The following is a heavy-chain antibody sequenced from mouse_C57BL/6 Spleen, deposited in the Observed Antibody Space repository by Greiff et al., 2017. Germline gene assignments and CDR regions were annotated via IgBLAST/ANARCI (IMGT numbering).Heavy chain of an antibody. D-gene: IGHD1-1*01. V-gene: IGHV1-69*01. CDR1: GYTFTSYW. J-gene: IGHJ4*01. Sequence: VQLQQPGAELVMPGASVKLSCKASGYTFTSYWMHWVKQRPGQGLEWIGEIDPSDSYTNYNQKFKGKSTLTVDKSSSPAYMQLSSLTSEDSAVYYCARPLCYYGSSPYAMDYWGQGTSVTVSS. CDR3: ARPLCYYGSSPYAMDY. CDR2: IDPSDSYT.